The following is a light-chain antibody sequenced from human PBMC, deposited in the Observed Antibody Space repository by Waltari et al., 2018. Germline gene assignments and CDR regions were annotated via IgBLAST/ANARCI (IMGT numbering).Light chain of an antibody. V-gene: IGKV4-1*01. CDR2: WAS. CDR1: LKVLSSSNSKTY. CDR3: QQYYGSPLT. Sequence: DIVMTQSPDSLAVSLGERATINCKSSLKVLSSSNSKTYLAWFQQKPGHPSKLLIYWASTRASGFPDRFSGSGSVTDFTLTISSLQADDVAVYYCQQYYGSPLTFGGGTKVEIK. J-gene: IGKJ4*01.